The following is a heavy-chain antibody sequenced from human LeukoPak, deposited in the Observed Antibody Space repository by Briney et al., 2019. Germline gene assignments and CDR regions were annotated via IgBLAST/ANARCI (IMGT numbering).Heavy chain of an antibody. J-gene: IGHJ4*02. V-gene: IGHV3-20*04. CDR1: GFTFDDYG. D-gene: IGHD7-27*01. Sequence: GGSLRLSCAASGFTFDDYGMSWVRQAPGKGLGWVSGINWNGGSTGYADSVKGRFTISRDNAKNSLYLQMNSLRAEDTALYYCARGGRNWGIYYFDYWGQGTLVTVSS. CDR3: ARGGRNWGIYYFDY. CDR2: INWNGGST.